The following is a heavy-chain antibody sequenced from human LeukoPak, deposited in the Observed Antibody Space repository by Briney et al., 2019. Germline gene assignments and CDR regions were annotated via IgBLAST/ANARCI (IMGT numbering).Heavy chain of an antibody. CDR1: GDSVSRHH. Sequence: SETLSLTCIVSGDSVSRHHWSWIPQSPGKGLEWIGYVYYNGSTEYTPSLKNRVSISIDTSKNQFSLRLSSVTAADTAVYYCARGGHYDFWSGYYAHMDVWGKGKRVTVSS. V-gene: IGHV4-59*02. D-gene: IGHD3-3*01. J-gene: IGHJ6*03. CDR2: VYYNGST. CDR3: ARGGHYDFWSGYYAHMDV.